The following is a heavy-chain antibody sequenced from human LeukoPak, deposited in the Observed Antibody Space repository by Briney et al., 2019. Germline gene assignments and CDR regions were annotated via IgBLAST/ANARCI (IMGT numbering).Heavy chain of an antibody. J-gene: IGHJ4*02. CDR2: IYYSGST. CDR3: ARLGGSSRRLDY. D-gene: IGHD6-13*01. V-gene: IGHV4-59*08. CDR1: GGSISSYY. Sequence: PSETLSLTCTVSGGSISSYYWSWIRQPPGKGLEWIGYIYYSGSTNYNPSLKSRVTISVDTSKNRFSLKLSSVTAADTAVYYCARLGGSSRRLDYWGQGTLVTVSS.